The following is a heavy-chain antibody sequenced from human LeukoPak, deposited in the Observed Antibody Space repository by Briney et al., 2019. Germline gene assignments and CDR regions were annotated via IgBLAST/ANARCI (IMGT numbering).Heavy chain of an antibody. CDR3: ARDLGVRGYSSSWPYYFDY. CDR1: GYTFTGYY. V-gene: IGHV1-2*02. Sequence: ASVKVSCKASGYTFTGYYMHWVRQAPGQGLEWMGWINPNSGGTNYAQKFQGRVTMTRDTSISTAYMELSRLRSEDTAVYYCARDLGVRGYSSSWPYYFDYWGQGTLVTVSS. CDR2: INPNSGGT. D-gene: IGHD6-13*01. J-gene: IGHJ4*02.